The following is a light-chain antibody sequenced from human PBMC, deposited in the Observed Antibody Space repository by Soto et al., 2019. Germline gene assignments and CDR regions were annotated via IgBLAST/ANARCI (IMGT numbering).Light chain of an antibody. Sequence: EIVLTQSPGTLSLSPGERATLSCRASQSVRSRYLAWYQQKPGQAPRLLIYGASSRATGIPDRFSGSGSGTDFTLTISRLEPEDFAVYYCQQYGSSLLTFGGGTKVEIK. V-gene: IGKV3-20*01. CDR2: GAS. J-gene: IGKJ4*01. CDR3: QQYGSSLLT. CDR1: QSVRSRY.